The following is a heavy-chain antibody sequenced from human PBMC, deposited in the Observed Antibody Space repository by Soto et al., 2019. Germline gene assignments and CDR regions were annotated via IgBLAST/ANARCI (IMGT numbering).Heavy chain of an antibody. CDR2: VYFSGNT. D-gene: IGHD6-25*01. J-gene: IGHJ5*02. V-gene: IGHV4-59*01. CDR3: GSVRPSGYVLS. CDR1: GGSLSSYY. Sequence: QVQLQESGPGLVKPSETLSLTCTVSGGSLSSYYWTWIRQSPGKGLEWIGYVYFSGNTNYNPSLTSRVTISIDTSKNQVSLRLASVTAADTAFYYCGSVRPSGYVLSWGQGALVTVSS.